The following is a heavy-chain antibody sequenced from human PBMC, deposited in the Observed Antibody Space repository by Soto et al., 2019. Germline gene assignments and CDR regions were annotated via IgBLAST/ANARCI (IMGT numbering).Heavy chain of an antibody. CDR3: TRGYCTSTTCWGLDY. Sequence: EVQLVQSGGGLVQPGGSLKLSCAASGFTFSGAAMHWVRQASGKGLEWLGRIRSRANNFATAYAASVKGRFAIARDDSKSTAYLQLNSLKIEDTAVDYCTRGYCTSTTCWGLDYWGQGILVTVSS. CDR1: GFTFSGAA. V-gene: IGHV3-73*01. D-gene: IGHD2-2*01. J-gene: IGHJ4*02. CDR2: IRSRANNFAT.